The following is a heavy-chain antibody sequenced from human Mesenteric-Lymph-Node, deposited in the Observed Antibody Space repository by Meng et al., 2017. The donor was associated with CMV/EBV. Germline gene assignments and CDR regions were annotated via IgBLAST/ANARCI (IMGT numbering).Heavy chain of an antibody. J-gene: IGHJ4*02. CDR1: GFPFSSYD. CDR3: ARPGDYYDNSGLDY. Sequence: GESLKISCATSGFPFSSYDMNWVRQAPGKGLEWVSSISSGSSYILYADSLKGRFTTSRDNARNSVYLQMNGLRAEDTAVYYCARPGDYYDNSGLDYWGQGTLVTVSS. D-gene: IGHD3-22*01. CDR2: ISSGSSYI. V-gene: IGHV3-21*01.